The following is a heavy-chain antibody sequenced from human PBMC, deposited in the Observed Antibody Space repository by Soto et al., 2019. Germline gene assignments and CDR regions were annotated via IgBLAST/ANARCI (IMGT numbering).Heavy chain of an antibody. D-gene: IGHD2-2*01. Sequence: PGGSLRLSCTASGFTFSSYAMHWVRQAPGKGLEWVAVISYDGNNKYYADSVKGRFTISRDNSKNTLYLQMNSLRAEDTAVYYCSREGRNPSPYDHWGPATLVTVPS. J-gene: IGHJ4*02. CDR3: SREGRNPSPYDH. V-gene: IGHV3-30-3*01. CDR1: GFTFSSYA. CDR2: ISYDGNNK.